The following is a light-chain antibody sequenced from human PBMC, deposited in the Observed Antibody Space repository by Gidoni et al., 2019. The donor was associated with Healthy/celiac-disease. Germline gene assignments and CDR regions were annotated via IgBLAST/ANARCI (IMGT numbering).Light chain of an antibody. CDR1: SSNIGSNT. CDR3: AAWDDSLNGLYV. J-gene: IGLJ1*01. CDR2: SNN. V-gene: IGLV1-44*01. Sequence: QSVLTQPPSASGTPVQRVTISCSGSSSNIGSNTVNWYQQLPGTAPKLLIYSNNQRPSGVLDRFSGSKSGTSASLAISGLQSEDEADYYCAAWDDSLNGLYVFGTGTKVTVL.